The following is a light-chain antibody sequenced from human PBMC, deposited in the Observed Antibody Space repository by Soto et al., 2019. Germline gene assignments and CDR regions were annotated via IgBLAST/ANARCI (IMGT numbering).Light chain of an antibody. CDR1: SSNIGGHF. Sequence: QAVVTQPPSASGTPGQRVTISCYGSSSNIGGHFVYWYHQLPGTAPQLLIYRNDQRPSGVPDRFSASKSGTSASLAISGLGSEDEADYYCASWDDSLNGPVFGGGTKLTVL. J-gene: IGLJ2*01. V-gene: IGLV1-47*01. CDR3: ASWDDSLNGPV. CDR2: RND.